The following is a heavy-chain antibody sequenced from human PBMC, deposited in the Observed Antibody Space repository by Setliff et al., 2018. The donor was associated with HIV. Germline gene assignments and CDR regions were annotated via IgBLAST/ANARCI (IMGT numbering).Heavy chain of an antibody. CDR2: IDPSDSYT. Sequence: GESLKISCVGSGYSFTGSEISWVRQMPGKGLEWMGKIDPSDSYTKYNPSFEGHVTISADKSINTAHLQLNSLKASDTAKYYCARHSDDRDPWYFDLWGRGTLVTVSS. D-gene: IGHD1-1*01. J-gene: IGHJ2*01. V-gene: IGHV5-10-1*01. CDR3: ARHSDDRDPWYFDL. CDR1: GYSFTGSE.